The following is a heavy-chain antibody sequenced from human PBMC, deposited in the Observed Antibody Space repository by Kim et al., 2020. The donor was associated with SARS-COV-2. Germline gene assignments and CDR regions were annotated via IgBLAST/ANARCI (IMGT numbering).Heavy chain of an antibody. J-gene: IGHJ4*02. V-gene: IGHV4-34*01. CDR3: ARGLASAYYSMIVVVITGNYFDY. D-gene: IGHD3-22*01. CDR1: GGSFSGYY. Sequence: SETLSLTCAVYGGSFSGYYWSWIRQPPGKGLEWIGEINHSGSTNYNPSLKSRVTISVDTSKNQFSLKLSSVTAPDTAVYYCARGLASAYYSMIVVVITGNYFDYWGQGTLVTVSS. CDR2: INHSGST.